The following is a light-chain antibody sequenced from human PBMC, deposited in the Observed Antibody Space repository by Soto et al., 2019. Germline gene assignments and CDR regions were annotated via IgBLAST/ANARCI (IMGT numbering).Light chain of an antibody. CDR2: AAS. CDR1: QSVRSN. CDR3: QHYNTLLWT. Sequence: EILMTQSPVTLSVSPGERATLSCRASQSVRSNLAWYQQKPGQAPRLLIYAASTRATGIPARFSGSGSGTEFTLTISSLQSEDFAVYYCQHYNTLLWTFGQGTKVDIK. J-gene: IGKJ1*01. V-gene: IGKV3-15*01.